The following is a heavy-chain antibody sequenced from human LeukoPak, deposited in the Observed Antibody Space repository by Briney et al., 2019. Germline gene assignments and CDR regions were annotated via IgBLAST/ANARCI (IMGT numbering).Heavy chain of an antibody. Sequence: SETLSLTCTVSGGSISSYYWTWIRQPAGKGLEWIGRIYTTGSTNYNPSLNSRVTMSVDTSKNQFSLKLSSVTAADTAVYYCASGPFTMIVVVYWGQGTLVTVSS. J-gene: IGHJ4*02. CDR1: GGSISSYY. CDR3: ASGPFTMIVVVY. D-gene: IGHD3-22*01. V-gene: IGHV4-4*07. CDR2: IYTTGST.